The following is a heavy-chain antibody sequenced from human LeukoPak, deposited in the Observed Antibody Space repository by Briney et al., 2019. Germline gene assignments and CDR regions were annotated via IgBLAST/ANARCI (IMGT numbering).Heavy chain of an antibody. CDR3: ARDDYDILTGYPNWFDP. D-gene: IGHD3-9*01. V-gene: IGHV1-69*06. CDR2: IIPIFGTA. J-gene: IGHJ5*02. Sequence: ASVKVSCKASGGTFSSYAISWVRQAPGQGLEWTGGIIPIFGTANYAQKFQGRVTITADKSTSTAYMELSSLRSEDTAVYYCARDDYDILTGYPNWFDPWGQGTLVTVSS. CDR1: GGTFSSYA.